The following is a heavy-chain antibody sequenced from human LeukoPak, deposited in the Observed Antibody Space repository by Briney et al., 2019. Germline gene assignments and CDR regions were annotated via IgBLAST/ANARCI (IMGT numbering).Heavy chain of an antibody. CDR3: AREGAWSRKYYYDSSGYYYIGHYSDY. Sequence: PSETLSLTCTVSGGSISSGDYYWSWIRQPPGKGLEWIGYIYYSGSTYYNPSLKSRVTISVDTSKNQFSLKLSSVTAADTAVYYCAREGAWSRKYYYDSSGYYYIGHYSDYWGQGTLVTVSS. D-gene: IGHD3-22*01. V-gene: IGHV4-30-4*01. CDR2: IYYSGST. J-gene: IGHJ4*02. CDR1: GGSISSGDYY.